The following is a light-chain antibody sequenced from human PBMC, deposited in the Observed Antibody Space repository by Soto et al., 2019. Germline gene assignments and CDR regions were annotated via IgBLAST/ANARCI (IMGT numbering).Light chain of an antibody. Sequence: NFMLTQPHSVSESPGKTVTISCTGSSGSIASNYVQWYRQRPGSAPTTVIYEDDQRPSGVPDRFSGSIDSSSNSASLTISGLKTEDEADYYGQSYHSDDHGVFGGGTKLTVL. CDR2: EDD. CDR1: SGSIASNY. CDR3: QSYHSDDHGV. J-gene: IGLJ3*02. V-gene: IGLV6-57*02.